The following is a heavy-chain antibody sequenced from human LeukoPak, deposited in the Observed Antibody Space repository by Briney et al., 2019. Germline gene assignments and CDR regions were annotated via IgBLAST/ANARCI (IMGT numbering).Heavy chain of an antibody. V-gene: IGHV3-74*01. D-gene: IGHD3-10*01. CDR3: AREDGSGAFDP. CDR1: GFTFSSYWMHW. CDR2: ISSDGSST. J-gene: IGHJ5*02. Sequence: GGSLRLSCAASGFTFSSYWMHWMHWVRQAPGKGLLWVSRISSDGSSTSYANSVKGRFTISRDNAKNTLYLQMNSLRADDTAVYYCAREDGSGAFDPWGQGTLVTVSS.